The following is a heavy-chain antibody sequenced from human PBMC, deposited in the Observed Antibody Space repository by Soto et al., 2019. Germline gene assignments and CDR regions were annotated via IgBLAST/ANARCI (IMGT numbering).Heavy chain of an antibody. J-gene: IGHJ4*02. CDR3: AKEGNGGSSLDH. Sequence: EVLLVESRGGVVQPGGSLRLSCEASGFKFDDYMMHWVRQAPGKGLEWISRISWDGDFLDYADSIKGRFTVSRDNSKNSLYLHMNSLKTEDTAFYYCAKEGNGGSSLDHWGQGTLVTVSS. D-gene: IGHD1-26*01. CDR2: ISWDGDFL. CDR1: GFKFDDYM. V-gene: IGHV3-43*01.